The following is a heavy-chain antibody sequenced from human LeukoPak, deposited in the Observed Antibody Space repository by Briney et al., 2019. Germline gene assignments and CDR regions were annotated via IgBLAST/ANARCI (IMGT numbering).Heavy chain of an antibody. D-gene: IGHD1-26*01. CDR2: INPSGGST. V-gene: IGHV1-46*01. Sequence: ASVKVSCKASGYTFTSYYMHWVRQAPGQGLEWMGIINPSGGSTSYAQKFQGRVTMTRDMSTSTVYMELSGLRSEDTAMYYCASSVVGATGNDYWGQGTLVTVSS. CDR1: GYTFTSYY. J-gene: IGHJ4*02. CDR3: ASSVVGATGNDY.